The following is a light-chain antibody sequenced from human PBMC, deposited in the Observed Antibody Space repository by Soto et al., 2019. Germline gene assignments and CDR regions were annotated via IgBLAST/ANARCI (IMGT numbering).Light chain of an antibody. CDR2: KAS. V-gene: IGKV1-5*03. CDR3: QQGYSISWT. Sequence: IQMTQSPSTLSASVGDRVTITCRASQTISSWLAWYQQKPGKAPKLLIYKASTLKSGVPSRFSGSGSGTEFTLTISSLQPEDFATYYCQQGYSISWTFGQGTKVDIK. CDR1: QTISSW. J-gene: IGKJ1*01.